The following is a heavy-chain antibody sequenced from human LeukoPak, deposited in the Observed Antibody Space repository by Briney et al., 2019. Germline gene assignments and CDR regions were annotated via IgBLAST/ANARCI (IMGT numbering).Heavy chain of an antibody. D-gene: IGHD1-26*01. Sequence: GGSLRLSCVASGFTFSSYAMSWVRQAPGKGLEWVSAIGGSGGSTYYADSVKGRFTISRDNSKNTLYLQMNSLRAEDTAVYYCAKLSVGANDYWGQGTLVTVSS. CDR2: IGGSGGST. V-gene: IGHV3-23*01. CDR1: GFTFSSYA. J-gene: IGHJ4*02. CDR3: AKLSVGANDY.